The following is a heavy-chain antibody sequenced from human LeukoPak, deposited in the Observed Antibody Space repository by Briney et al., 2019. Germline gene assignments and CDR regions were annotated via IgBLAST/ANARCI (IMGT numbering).Heavy chain of an antibody. Sequence: ASVKVSCKASGYTFTSYGISWVRQAPGQGLEWMGWINPNSGGTNYAQKFQGRVTMTRDTSISTAYMELSRLRSDDTVVYYCARAYYGDYSFDIWGQGTMVTVSS. J-gene: IGHJ3*02. CDR2: INPNSGGT. CDR1: GYTFTSYG. D-gene: IGHD4-17*01. CDR3: ARAYYGDYSFDI. V-gene: IGHV1-2*02.